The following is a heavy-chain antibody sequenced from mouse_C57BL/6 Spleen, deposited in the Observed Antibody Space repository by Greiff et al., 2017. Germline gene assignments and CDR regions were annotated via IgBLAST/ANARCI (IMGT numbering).Heavy chain of an antibody. D-gene: IGHD1-1*01. J-gene: IGHJ3*01. Sequence: QVQLQQSGPELVKPGASVKISCKASGYSFTSYYIHWVKQRPGQGLEWIGWIYPGSGNTKYNEKFKGKATLTADTSSSTAYLQLSSLTSEDTAVYYCARGWDCYGSTLAYWGQGTLVTVSA. CDR1: GYSFTSYY. CDR3: ARGWDCYGSTLAY. V-gene: IGHV1-66*01. CDR2: IYPGSGNT.